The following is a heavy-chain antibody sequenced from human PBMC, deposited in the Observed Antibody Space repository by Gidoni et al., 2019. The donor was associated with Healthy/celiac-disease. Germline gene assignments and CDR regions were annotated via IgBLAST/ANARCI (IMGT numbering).Heavy chain of an antibody. J-gene: IGHJ4*02. CDR2: IYYSGST. Sequence: QVQLQESGPGPVKPAETLALTCSVTGGAISSYYWSWIRQPPGKGLEWIGYIYYSGSTNYNPSLKSRFTISVDTSKNQFSLKLSSVTAADTAVYYCARGPPRDWGGGYYFDYWGQGTLVTVSS. CDR3: ARGPPRDWGGGYYFDY. CDR1: GGAISSYY. D-gene: IGHD7-27*01. V-gene: IGHV4-59*01.